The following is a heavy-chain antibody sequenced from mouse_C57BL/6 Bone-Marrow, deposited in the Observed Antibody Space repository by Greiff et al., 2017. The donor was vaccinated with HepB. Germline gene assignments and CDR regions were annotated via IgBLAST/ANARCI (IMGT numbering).Heavy chain of an antibody. J-gene: IGHJ2*01. Sequence: VQLQQSGPELVKPGASVKISCKASGYSFTGYYMNWVKQSTEKSLEWIGEINPSTGGTTYNQKFKAKAKLTVDKSSSTAYMQLKSLTSEDSAVYYCARILDGYYFDYWGQGTTLTVSS. D-gene: IGHD2-3*01. V-gene: IGHV1-42*01. CDR1: GYSFTGYY. CDR2: INPSTGGT. CDR3: ARILDGYYFDY.